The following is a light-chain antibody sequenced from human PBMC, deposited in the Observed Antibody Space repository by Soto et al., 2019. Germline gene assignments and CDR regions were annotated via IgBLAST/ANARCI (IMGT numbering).Light chain of an antibody. Sequence: QSVLTQPPSASGSPGQSVTISCTGTSNDVGGYDFVSWYQQHPVRAPKLIFVEVNKWPSGVLVRFSASKSGNTASLTVSGLQAEDEADYYCSSYAGDNTYVFGTGTRSPS. CDR1: SNDVGGYDF. CDR2: EVN. V-gene: IGLV2-8*01. CDR3: SSYAGDNTYV. J-gene: IGLJ1*01.